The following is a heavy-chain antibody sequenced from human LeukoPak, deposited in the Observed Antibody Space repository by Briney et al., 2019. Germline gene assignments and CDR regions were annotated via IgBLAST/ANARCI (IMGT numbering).Heavy chain of an antibody. CDR2: IYYTGST. CDR1: GGSISSHY. V-gene: IGHV4-59*11. CDR3: ARGNNYYGSGSYYSNWFDP. Sequence: SETLSLTCTVSGGSISSHYWSWVRQPPGKGLEWIGYIYYTGSTNYNPSLKSRVTMSIDTSKNQFSLKLNSVTAADTAVYYCARGNNYYGSGSYYSNWFDPWGQGTLVTVSS. D-gene: IGHD3-10*01. J-gene: IGHJ5*02.